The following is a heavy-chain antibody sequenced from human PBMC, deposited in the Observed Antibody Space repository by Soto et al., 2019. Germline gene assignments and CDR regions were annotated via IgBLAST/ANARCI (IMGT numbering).Heavy chain of an antibody. CDR2: INPNSGGT. D-gene: IGHD3-10*01. CDR1: GYTFSDYY. J-gene: IGHJ5*02. V-gene: IGHV1-2*02. CDR3: ARVKYGNIRPPTSRFDP. Sequence: QVQLVQSGAEVRKPGASVKVSCKASGYTFSDYYIHWVRQAPGQGLEWMGWINPNSGGTKYAPKFQGGVTMTRDTSITTAYMELSRLRSGDTAVYYCARVKYGNIRPPTSRFDPWGQGTLVTVSS.